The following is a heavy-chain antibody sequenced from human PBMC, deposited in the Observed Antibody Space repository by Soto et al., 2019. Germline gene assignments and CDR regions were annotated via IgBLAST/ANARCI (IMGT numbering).Heavy chain of an antibody. CDR3: TRERGVLWFGGNGMDV. J-gene: IGHJ6*02. CDR1: GFTFSGSA. D-gene: IGHD3-10*01. Sequence: GGSLRLSCAASGFTFSGSAMHWVRQASGKGLEWVGRIRSKANSYATAYAASVKGRFTISRDDSKNTAYLQMNSLKTEDTAVYYCTRERGVLWFGGNGMDVWGQGTTVTVSS. CDR2: IRSKANSYAT. V-gene: IGHV3-73*01.